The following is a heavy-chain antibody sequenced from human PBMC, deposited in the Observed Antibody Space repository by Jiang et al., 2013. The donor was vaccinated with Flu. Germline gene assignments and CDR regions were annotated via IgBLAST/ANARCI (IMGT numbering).Heavy chain of an antibody. CDR1: GFTFSSYS. Sequence: GFTFSSYSMNWVRQASRKGLEWVSSISSSSSYIYYADSVKGRFTISRDNAKNSLYLQMNSLRAEDTAVYYCARGLYCSSTSCYFSDYWGQGT. CDR2: ISSSSSYI. D-gene: IGHD2-2*01. J-gene: IGHJ4*02. V-gene: IGHV3-21*01. CDR3: ARGLYCSSTSCYFSDY.